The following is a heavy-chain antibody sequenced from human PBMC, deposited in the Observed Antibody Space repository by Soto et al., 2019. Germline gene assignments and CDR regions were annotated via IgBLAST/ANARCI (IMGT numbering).Heavy chain of an antibody. CDR1: GFTFSSYA. CDR2: ISGSGGST. CDR3: ATGFLRYFDTSDY. Sequence: PVGSLRLSCAASGFTFSSYAMSWVRQAPGKGLEWVSAISGSGGSTYYADSVKGRFTISRDNAKNTLYLQMNSLRAEDTAVYYCATGFLRYFDTSDYWGQGTLVTVSS. D-gene: IGHD3-9*01. V-gene: IGHV3-23*01. J-gene: IGHJ4*02.